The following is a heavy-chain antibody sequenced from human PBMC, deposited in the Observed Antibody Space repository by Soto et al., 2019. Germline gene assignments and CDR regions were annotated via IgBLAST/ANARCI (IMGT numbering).Heavy chain of an antibody. Sequence: EVQLLESGGGLVQPWGSLRLSCAASGFTFSSYAMSWVRQAPGKGLEWVSAISGSGGSTYYADSVKGRFTISRDNSKNTLYLQMNSLRAEDTAVYYCAKDRGKYCTNGVCYFDYWGQGTLVTVSS. CDR2: ISGSGGST. CDR3: AKDRGKYCTNGVCYFDY. D-gene: IGHD2-8*01. V-gene: IGHV3-23*01. J-gene: IGHJ4*02. CDR1: GFTFSSYA.